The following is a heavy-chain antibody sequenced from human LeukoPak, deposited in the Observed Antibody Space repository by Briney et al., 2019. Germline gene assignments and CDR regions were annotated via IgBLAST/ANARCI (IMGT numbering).Heavy chain of an antibody. Sequence: GGSLRLSCAASGFTFSSYSMNWVRQAPGKGLVWVSRINGDGTRTNYADSVKGRFAIPRDNAENTVNLQIYSLKAEDTAVYYCARGVPGGWYFDLWGRATLVTVSS. CDR1: GFTFSSYS. CDR3: ARGVPGGWYFDL. V-gene: IGHV3-74*01. J-gene: IGHJ2*01. D-gene: IGHD3-16*01. CDR2: INGDGTRT.